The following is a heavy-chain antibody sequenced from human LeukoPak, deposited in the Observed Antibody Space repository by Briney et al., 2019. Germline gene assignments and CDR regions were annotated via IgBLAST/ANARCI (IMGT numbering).Heavy chain of an antibody. CDR3: TTGPHCSGGSCYSAAYYYGMDV. J-gene: IGHJ6*02. D-gene: IGHD2-15*01. CDR1: GFTFSNAW. V-gene: IGHV3-15*01. CDR2: IKSKTDGGTT. Sequence: PGGSLRLSCAASGFTFSNAWMSWVRQAPGKGLEWVGRIKSKTDGGTTDYAAPVKGRFTISRDDSKNTLYLQMNSLKTEDTAVYYCTTGPHCSGGSCYSAAYYYGMDVWGQGTTVTVSS.